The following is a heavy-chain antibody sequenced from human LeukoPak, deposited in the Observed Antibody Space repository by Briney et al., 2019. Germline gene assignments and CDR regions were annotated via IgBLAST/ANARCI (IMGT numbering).Heavy chain of an antibody. CDR3: ATHPTYYYDSSGYYLDY. Sequence: GGSLRLSCAASGFTFSSYAMRWVRQAPGKGLEWVSAISGSGGSTYYADSVKGRFTISRDNSKNTLYLQMNSLRAEDTAVYYCATHPTYYYDSSGYYLDYWGQGTLVTVSS. CDR1: GFTFSSYA. J-gene: IGHJ4*02. V-gene: IGHV3-23*01. CDR2: ISGSGGST. D-gene: IGHD3-22*01.